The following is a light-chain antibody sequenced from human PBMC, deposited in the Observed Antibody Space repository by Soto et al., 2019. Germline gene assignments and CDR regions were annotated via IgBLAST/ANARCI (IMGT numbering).Light chain of an antibody. CDR3: QQYYSYLWT. CDR1: QSISSY. J-gene: IGKJ1*01. CDR2: AAS. V-gene: IGKV1-8*01. Sequence: IQMTQSPSTLSASVGDRVTITCRASQSISSYLAWYQQKPGKAPKLLIYAASTLQSGVPSRFSGSGSGTDFTLTISCLQSEDFATYYCQQYYSYLWTFGQGTKVDIK.